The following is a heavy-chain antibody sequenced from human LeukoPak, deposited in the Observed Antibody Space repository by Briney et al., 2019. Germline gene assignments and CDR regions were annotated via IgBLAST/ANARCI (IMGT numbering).Heavy chain of an antibody. Sequence: GGSLGLSCAASGFTFSSYSMNWVRQAPGKGLEWVSYISSSSSTIYYADSVKGRFTISRDNAKNSLYLQMNSLRDEDTAVYYCARGRRYYDSSGPTGVYYFDYWGQGTLVTVSS. J-gene: IGHJ4*02. CDR1: GFTFSSYS. CDR2: ISSSSSTI. CDR3: ARGRRYYDSSGPTGVYYFDY. D-gene: IGHD3-22*01. V-gene: IGHV3-48*02.